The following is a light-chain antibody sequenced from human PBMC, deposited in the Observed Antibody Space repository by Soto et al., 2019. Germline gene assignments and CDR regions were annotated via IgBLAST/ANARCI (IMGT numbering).Light chain of an antibody. CDR3: SSYTSISTLNKV. Sequence: QSVLTQPVSVSGSPGQSITISCTGTSSDVDGYNYVSWYQQHPGKAPKFMIYDVSNRPSGVSNRFSGSKSGNTASLTISGLQAEDEADYYCSSYTSISTLNKVFGTGTKVTFL. J-gene: IGLJ1*01. CDR1: SSDVDGYNY. V-gene: IGLV2-14*01. CDR2: DVS.